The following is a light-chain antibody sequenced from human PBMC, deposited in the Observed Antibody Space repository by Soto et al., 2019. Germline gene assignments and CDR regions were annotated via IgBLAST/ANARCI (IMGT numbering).Light chain of an antibody. CDR1: SSPTGTNT. CDR3: AASDDSLHGYV. V-gene: IGLV1-44*01. Sequence: QPVSDQPPPGSGSPGRRGPISCFGKSSPTGTNTVNWYQQLPGAAPKLLIHSNNQRPSGVPDRFSDSKSGTSDSLAISGFQSEDEADYYCAASDDSLHGYVFGTGTKVTVL. CDR2: SNN. J-gene: IGLJ1*01.